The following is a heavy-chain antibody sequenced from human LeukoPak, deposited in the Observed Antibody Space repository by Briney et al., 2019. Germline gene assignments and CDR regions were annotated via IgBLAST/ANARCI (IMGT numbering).Heavy chain of an antibody. Sequence: GGSLRLSCAASGFNFRDSAMHWVRQPPGKGLEGVAVSSYDGTNKYYADSVNGRFTISRDNSKNTLFLQMNNLRLEDTAVYYCAADYGDYVSPSDWGQRSLVIVSS. CDR3: AADYGDYVSPSD. CDR2: SSYDGTNK. CDR1: GFNFRDSA. V-gene: IGHV3-30*04. D-gene: IGHD4-17*01. J-gene: IGHJ4*02.